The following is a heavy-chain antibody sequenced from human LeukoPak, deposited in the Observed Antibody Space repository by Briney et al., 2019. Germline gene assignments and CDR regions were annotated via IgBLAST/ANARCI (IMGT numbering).Heavy chain of an antibody. V-gene: IGHV4-30-2*01. Sequence: SETLSLTCAVSGGSVSSGGYSWSWIRQPPGKGLERIGYIYDSGSTYYNPSLKSRVTISLDRSKNQFSLKLTSVTAADTAVYYCARYGGSGTYFFDYWGQGTLVTVSS. CDR2: IYDSGST. CDR1: GGSVSSGGYS. D-gene: IGHD3-10*01. J-gene: IGHJ4*02. CDR3: ARYGGSGTYFFDY.